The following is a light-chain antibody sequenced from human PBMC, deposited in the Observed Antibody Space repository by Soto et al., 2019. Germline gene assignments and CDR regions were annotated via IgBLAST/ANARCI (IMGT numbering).Light chain of an antibody. J-gene: IGKJ1*01. CDR2: GAA. Sequence: EIVLTQSPGTLSLSPGERATLSCRASQSVSSTSLAWYQQRPGQAPRLLIYGAASRATGIPDRFRGSGYGTDFALTITRLEPEDFAVYECWPYGSSSWTFGQGTKVEIK. CDR3: WPYGSSSWT. CDR1: QSVSSTS. V-gene: IGKV3-20*01.